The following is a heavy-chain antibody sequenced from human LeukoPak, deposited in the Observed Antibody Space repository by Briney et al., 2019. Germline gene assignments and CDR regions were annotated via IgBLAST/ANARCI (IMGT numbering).Heavy chain of an antibody. CDR1: GFSLSAYG. V-gene: IGHV3-33*01. CDR2: IWYGGTSK. J-gene: IGHJ4*02. D-gene: IGHD6-13*01. CDR3: ARSQSSSLIDY. Sequence: PGRSLRLSCAASGFSLSAYGVHWVRQAPGKGLEWVAVIWYGGTSKDYADSVKGRFTFSRDNSKNTLYLQMNSLTVEDTAVYYCARSQSSSLIDYWGQGTLVTVSS.